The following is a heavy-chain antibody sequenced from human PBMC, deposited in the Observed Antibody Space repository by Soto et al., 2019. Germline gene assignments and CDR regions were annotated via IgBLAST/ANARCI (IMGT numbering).Heavy chain of an antibody. CDR3: AKGGPDAFCGGGRCYFDS. D-gene: IGHD2-15*01. J-gene: IGHJ4*02. CDR1: GFTFDDYA. V-gene: IGHV3-9*01. Sequence: EVQLVESGGGLVQPGRSLRLSCAASGFTFDDYAMYWVRRLPGKGLEWVSSISWNGNIIGYADSVKGRFTISRDNAKNSPYLQLNSLRPEDTALYYCAKGGPDAFCGGGRCYFDSWGQGTLVTVSS. CDR2: ISWNGNII.